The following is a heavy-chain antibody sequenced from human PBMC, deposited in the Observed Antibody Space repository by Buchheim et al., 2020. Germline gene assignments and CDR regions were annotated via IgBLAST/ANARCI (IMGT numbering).Heavy chain of an antibody. CDR2: INPNSGGT. D-gene: IGHD6-6*01. CDR3: ARDLLIAARSLSRESGMDV. Sequence: QVQLVQSGAEVKKPGASVKVSCKASGYTFTGYYMHWVRQTPGQGLEWMGWINPNSGGTNYAQKFQGWVTMTRETSISTAYMELSRLRSDDTAVYYCARDLLIAARSLSRESGMDVWGQGTT. CDR1: GYTFTGYY. V-gene: IGHV1-2*04. J-gene: IGHJ6*02.